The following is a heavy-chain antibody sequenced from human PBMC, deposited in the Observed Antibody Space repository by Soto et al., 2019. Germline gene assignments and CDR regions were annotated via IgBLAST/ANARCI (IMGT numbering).Heavy chain of an antibody. CDR1: GGSISSSNW. J-gene: IGHJ4*02. V-gene: IGHV4-4*02. CDR3: ASWVGETEHGFDY. CDR2: IYHSGST. Sequence: QVQLQESGPGLVKPSGTLSLTCAVSGGSISSSNWWSWVRQPPGKGLEWIGEIYHSGSTNYNPSLKSRVTLSVDKSKNQFSLKVSSVSAADTGVYYCASWVGETEHGFDYWGQGTLVTGSS. D-gene: IGHD1-26*01.